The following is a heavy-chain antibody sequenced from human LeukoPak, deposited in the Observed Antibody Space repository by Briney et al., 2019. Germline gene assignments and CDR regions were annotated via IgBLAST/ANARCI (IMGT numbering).Heavy chain of an antibody. D-gene: IGHD5-12*01. CDR3: ARAPGGRGYAYYYYGMDV. CDR1: GFTFSDYY. CDR2: ISSSGSTI. V-gene: IGHV3-11*01. J-gene: IGHJ6*02. Sequence: GGSLRLSCAASGFTFSDYYMSWIRQAPGKGLEWVPYISSSGSTIYYADSVKGRFTISRDNAKNSLYLQMNSLRAEGTAVYYCARAPGGRGYAYYYYGMDVWGQGTTVTVSS.